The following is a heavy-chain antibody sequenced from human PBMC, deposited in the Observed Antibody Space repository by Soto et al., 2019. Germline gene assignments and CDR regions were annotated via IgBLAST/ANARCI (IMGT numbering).Heavy chain of an antibody. CDR3: ARHPSDFWFDP. D-gene: IGHD2-21*02. J-gene: IGHJ5*02. CDR2: IYYSGST. CDR1: GGSISSSSYF. Sequence: QLQLQEPGPGLVKPSETLSLTCSVSGGSISSSSYFWGWIRQPPGKGLEWIGSIYYSGSTYYNPSLKSRVTVSVDTSKNQFSLKLSSVTAADTAVYYCARHPSDFWFDPWGQGTLVTVSS. V-gene: IGHV4-39*01.